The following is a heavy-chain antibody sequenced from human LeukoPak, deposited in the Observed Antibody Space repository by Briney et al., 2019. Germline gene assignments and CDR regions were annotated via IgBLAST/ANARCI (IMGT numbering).Heavy chain of an antibody. CDR1: GFTSSSYG. CDR3: AKARVFGSYYYDSSGLAKTPDY. J-gene: IGHJ4*02. V-gene: IGHV3-23*01. Sequence: GGSLRLSCAASGFTSSSYGMSWVRQAPGKGLEWVSAISASGGNTYYADSVKGRFTISRDNSKNTLCLQMNSLRAEDTAVYYCAKARVFGSYYYDSSGLAKTPDYWGQGTLVTVSS. D-gene: IGHD3-22*01. CDR2: ISASGGNT.